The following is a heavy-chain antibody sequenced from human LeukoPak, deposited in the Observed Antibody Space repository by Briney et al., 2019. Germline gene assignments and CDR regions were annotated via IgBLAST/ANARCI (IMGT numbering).Heavy chain of an antibody. CDR2: ISSSSTTI. CDR1: GFTFSSYS. CDR3: ARGFYYFDY. Sequence: GGSLRLSCAASGFTFSSYSMNWVRQAPGKGLEWVSYISSSSTTIYYADSVKGRFTISRDNTKNSLYLQMSSLRAEDTAVYYCARGFYYFDYWGQGTLVTVSS. V-gene: IGHV3-48*01. J-gene: IGHJ4*02.